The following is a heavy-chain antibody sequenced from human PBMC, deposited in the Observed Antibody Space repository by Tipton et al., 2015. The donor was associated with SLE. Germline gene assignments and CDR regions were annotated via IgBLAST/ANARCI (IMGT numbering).Heavy chain of an antibody. V-gene: IGHV4-4*09. CDR2: IYTSGST. J-gene: IGHJ4*02. D-gene: IGHD3-3*01. CDR3: ARTEWHQSFDY. CDR1: GFTFSDYY. Sequence: LRLSCAASGFTFSDYYMSWIRQPAGKGLEWIGYIYTSGSTNYNPSLKSRVTMSVDTSKNQFSLELTSVTAADTAVYYCARTEWHQSFDYWGQGTLVTVSS.